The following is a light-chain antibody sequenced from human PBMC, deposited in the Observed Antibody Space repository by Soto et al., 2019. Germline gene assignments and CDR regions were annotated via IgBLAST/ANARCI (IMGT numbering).Light chain of an antibody. CDR2: GAS. CDR3: QQYNNWPPMA. Sequence: EIVMTQSPATLSVSPGERATLSCRASQSVSSNLAWYQQKPGQAPRLLIYGASTRATGIPARFSGSGSGTEVTLTISSLPSEDFAVYYCQQYNNWPPMAFGQGTKVEIK. J-gene: IGKJ1*01. V-gene: IGKV3-15*01. CDR1: QSVSSN.